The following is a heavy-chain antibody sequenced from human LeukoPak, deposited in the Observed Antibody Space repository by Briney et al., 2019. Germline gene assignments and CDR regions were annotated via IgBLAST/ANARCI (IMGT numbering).Heavy chain of an antibody. CDR3: ARQGYKSGWYPTFDF. Sequence: PSETLSLTCTVSGGSTSSYYWSWIRQPPGKGLEWIGYIYYSGSTDYNPSLQSRVTISVDPSRNQLSLKLNSVTAADTAVYYCARQGYKSGWYPTFDFWGPGTQVIVSS. CDR2: IYYSGST. V-gene: IGHV4-59*01. J-gene: IGHJ4*02. CDR1: GGSTSSYY. D-gene: IGHD6-19*01.